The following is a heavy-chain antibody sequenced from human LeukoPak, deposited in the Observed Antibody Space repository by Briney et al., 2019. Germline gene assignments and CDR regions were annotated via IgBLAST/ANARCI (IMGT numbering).Heavy chain of an antibody. V-gene: IGHV4-39*01. CDR3: ARQRDTASVGAFDI. D-gene: IGHD5-18*01. J-gene: IGHJ3*02. Sequence: TSETLSLTCTVSGGSIRSNTNFWGWNSSNYWGWIRQPPGKGLEWIGSIHFTGTTYYNPSLQSRLTISVDASNNQFSLKMTSVTATDTALYYCARQRDTASVGAFDIWGQGTMVTVSS. CDR2: IHFTGTT. CDR1: GGSIRSNTNFWGWNSSNY.